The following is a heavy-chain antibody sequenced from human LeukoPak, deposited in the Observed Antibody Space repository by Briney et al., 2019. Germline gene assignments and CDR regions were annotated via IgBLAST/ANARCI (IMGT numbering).Heavy chain of an antibody. V-gene: IGHV1-69*04. CDR3: ARGKIAVAASYYFDY. D-gene: IGHD6-19*01. Sequence: SVKVSCKASGGTFSSYAISWVRQAPGQGLGWMGRIIPILGIANYAQKFQGRVTITADKSTSTAYMELSSLRSEDTAVYYCARGKIAVAASYYFDYWGQGTLVTVSP. J-gene: IGHJ4*02. CDR2: IIPILGIA. CDR1: GGTFSSYA.